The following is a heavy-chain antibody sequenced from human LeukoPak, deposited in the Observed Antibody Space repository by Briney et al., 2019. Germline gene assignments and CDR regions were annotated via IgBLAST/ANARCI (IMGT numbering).Heavy chain of an antibody. D-gene: IGHD1-7*01. V-gene: IGHV1-24*01. CDR3: ATDQSRATQTGTRVAGY. CDR1: GYTLTELS. CDR2: FDPEDGET. J-gene: IGHJ4*02. Sequence: ASVKVSRKGSGYTLTELSMHWVRQAPGKGLEWMGGFDPEDGETIYAQKFPGRVTMTEDTSTDTAYMELSSLRSEDTAAYYCATDQSRATQTGTRVAGYWGQGTLVTVSS.